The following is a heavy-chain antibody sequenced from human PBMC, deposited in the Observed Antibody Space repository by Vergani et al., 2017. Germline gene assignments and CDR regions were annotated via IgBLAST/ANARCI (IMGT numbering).Heavy chain of an antibody. CDR2: ISAYNGNT. V-gene: IGHV1-18*01. D-gene: IGHD3-22*01. J-gene: IGHJ4*02. CDR3: ARVNYYDSSAHSWGY. CDR1: GYTFTSYG. Sequence: QVQLVQSGAEVKKPGSSVKVSCKASGYTFTSYGISWVRQAPGQGLEWMGWISAYNGNTNYAQKLQGRVTMTTDTSTSTAYMELRSLRSDDTAVYYCARVNYYDSSAHSWGYWGQGTLVTVSS.